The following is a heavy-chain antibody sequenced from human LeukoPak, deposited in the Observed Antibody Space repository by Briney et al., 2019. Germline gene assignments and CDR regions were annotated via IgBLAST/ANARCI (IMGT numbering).Heavy chain of an antibody. J-gene: IGHJ4*02. CDR2: FSYRGTS. Sequence: PSETLPLTCTVSGGSISSLYWSWIRQSPGKGLEWIASFSYRGTSNFNPSLESRVTISIDTSKSQFSLRLNSVTSADTAVYYCARGGDYYDGSGYYGPFDYWGLGTLVTVSS. CDR3: ARGGDYYDGSGYYGPFDY. CDR1: GGSISSLY. V-gene: IGHV4-59*11. D-gene: IGHD3-22*01.